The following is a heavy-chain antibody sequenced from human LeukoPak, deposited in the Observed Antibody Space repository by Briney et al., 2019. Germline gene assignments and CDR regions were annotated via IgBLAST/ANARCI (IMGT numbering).Heavy chain of an antibody. J-gene: IGHJ4*02. CDR2: ISSSSSYI. CDR3: AKVVTYYYDSSGYYCDY. Sequence: GGSLRLSCAASGFTFSSYSMNWVRQAPGKGLEWVSSISSSSSYIYYADSVKGRFTISRDNAKNSLYLQMNSLRAEDTAVYYCAKVVTYYYDSSGYYCDYWGQGTLVTVSS. D-gene: IGHD3-22*01. CDR1: GFTFSSYS. V-gene: IGHV3-21*04.